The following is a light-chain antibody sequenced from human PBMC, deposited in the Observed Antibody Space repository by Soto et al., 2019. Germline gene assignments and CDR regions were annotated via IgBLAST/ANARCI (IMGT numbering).Light chain of an antibody. CDR3: SSYTSSSTLLYV. Sequence: QSALTQPASVSGSPGQSITISCTGTSSDVGGYNYVSCYQQHPGKAPKLMIYDVSNRPSGVSNRFSGSKSGNTASLTISGLQAEDEADYYCSSYTSSSTLLYVFGNGTKVTVL. J-gene: IGLJ1*01. CDR2: DVS. CDR1: SSDVGGYNY. V-gene: IGLV2-14*01.